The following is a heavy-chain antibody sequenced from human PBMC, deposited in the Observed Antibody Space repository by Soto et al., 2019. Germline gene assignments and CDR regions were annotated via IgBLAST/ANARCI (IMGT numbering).Heavy chain of an antibody. CDR2: IYYSGNT. V-gene: IGHV4-61*08. CDR1: VGSVSSGDYY. J-gene: IGHJ5*02. CDR3: ARIPVDTSMIYWLDP. D-gene: IGHD5-18*01. Sequence: KPSETLSLTCTVSVGSVSSGDYYWSWIRQPPGKGLEWIGYIYYSGNTNYNPSLKSRVIISVDTSKNLFSLKLTSVTAADTAVYYCARIPVDTSMIYWLDPWGQGTLVTVSS.